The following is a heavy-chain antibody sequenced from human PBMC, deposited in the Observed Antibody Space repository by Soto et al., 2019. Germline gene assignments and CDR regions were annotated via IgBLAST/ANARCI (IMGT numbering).Heavy chain of an antibody. D-gene: IGHD3-22*01. Sequence: GGSLRLSCAASGFTFSSYAMSWVRQAPGKGLEWVSAISGSGGSTYYADSVKGRFTISRDNSKNTLYLQMNSLRAEDTAVYYCAKVDYYDSSGRYGMDVWGQGTTVTVS. CDR1: GFTFSSYA. CDR3: AKVDYYDSSGRYGMDV. J-gene: IGHJ6*02. CDR2: ISGSGGST. V-gene: IGHV3-23*01.